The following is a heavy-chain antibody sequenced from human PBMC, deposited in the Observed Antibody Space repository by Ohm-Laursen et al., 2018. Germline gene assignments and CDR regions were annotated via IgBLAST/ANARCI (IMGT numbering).Heavy chain of an antibody. Sequence: SLRLSCAASGFIVSNNYMSWVRQAPGKGLEWVSLIYAGGSTHYADSVKGRFTISRDNSKNTLYLQMNSLRAEDTAVYYCARDWCGITETTCWFDPGGQGTLVTVSS. CDR1: GFIVSNNY. V-gene: IGHV3-53*01. J-gene: IGHJ5*02. D-gene: IGHD1-7*01. CDR2: IYAGGST. CDR3: ARDWCGITETTCWFDP.